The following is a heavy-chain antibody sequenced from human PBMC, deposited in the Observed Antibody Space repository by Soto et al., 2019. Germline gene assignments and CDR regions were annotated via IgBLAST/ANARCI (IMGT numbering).Heavy chain of an antibody. V-gene: IGHV4-38-2*02. D-gene: IGHD5-12*01. CDR3: ARDRDGYNYAFDI. Sequence: XATLSLTCGVPEYSISSGYYWSWIRQPPGKGLEWLGSIYHSGSTYQNPSLSSRVTISVDTSRNKFSLRLSSVTAADTAVYYCARDRDGYNYAFDIWGQGTVVTVSS. J-gene: IGHJ3*02. CDR2: IYHSGST. CDR1: EYSISSGYY.